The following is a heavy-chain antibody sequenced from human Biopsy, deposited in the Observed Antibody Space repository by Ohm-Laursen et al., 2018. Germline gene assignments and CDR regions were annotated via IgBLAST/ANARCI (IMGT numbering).Heavy chain of an antibody. D-gene: IGHD3-16*01. CDR3: ARGRNYIWGNEPWY. CDR2: INHGGTT. Sequence: SQTLSLTCGVYGGYFSDDYWIWIRQPPGKGLEWIGEINHGGTTKYYNPSLRSRASISKDTSKNQFSLRLTSVSAADTAVYYCARGRNYIWGNEPWYWGQGTLVTVSS. V-gene: IGHV4-34*01. CDR1: GGYFSDDY. J-gene: IGHJ1*01.